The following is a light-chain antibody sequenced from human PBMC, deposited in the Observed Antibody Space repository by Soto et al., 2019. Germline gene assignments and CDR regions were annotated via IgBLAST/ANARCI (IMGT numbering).Light chain of an antibody. J-gene: IGKJ1*01. V-gene: IGKV1-5*03. CDR3: EQYNNNASWT. Sequence: DIPMTQSPSTLSASVGDRVTITCRASQSISAWLAWYQQKPGKAPKLVIYKASTLESGVPSRFSGSGSGTEFTLTTSSLQSDDFATYYCEQYNNNASWTFGQGTKVQIK. CDR1: QSISAW. CDR2: KAS.